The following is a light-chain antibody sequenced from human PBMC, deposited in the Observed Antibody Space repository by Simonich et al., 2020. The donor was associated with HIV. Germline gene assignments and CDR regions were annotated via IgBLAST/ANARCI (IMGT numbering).Light chain of an antibody. V-gene: IGKV4-1*01. CDR3: QQYYITPHT. CDR1: PNVFTNSTTNDY. Sequence: NSRPNVFTNSTTNDYLACYHQKPGQPPNLLIYWASAREAGVPDRFKGSGSETDCTLTISGLQAEDVAVYYCQQYYITPHTFGQGTKVEIK. CDR2: WAS. J-gene: IGKJ1*01.